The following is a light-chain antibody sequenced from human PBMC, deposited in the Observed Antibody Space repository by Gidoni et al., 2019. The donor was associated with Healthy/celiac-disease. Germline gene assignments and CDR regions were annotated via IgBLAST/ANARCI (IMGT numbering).Light chain of an antibody. CDR2: DVS. J-gene: IGLJ1*01. V-gene: IGLV2-14*01. CDR3: SSYTSSSTL. Sequence: QSALTQPASVSGSPGQSITIACTGTSSDVGGYNYVSWYQQHPCKAPKLMIYDVSNRPAGVSNRFSGSKSGNTASLTISVLQAEYEADYYCSSYTSSSTLFGTGTKVTVL. CDR1: SSDVGGYNY.